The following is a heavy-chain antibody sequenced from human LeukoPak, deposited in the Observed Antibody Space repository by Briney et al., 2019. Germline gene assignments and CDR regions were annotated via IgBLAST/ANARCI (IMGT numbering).Heavy chain of an antibody. V-gene: IGHV3-53*01. J-gene: IGHJ6*03. Sequence: GGSLRLSCAASGFTVSRNYMSGVRQAPGRGLEWVSVIYSGGSTYYADAVKGRFTISRDNSKNTLYLQMNSLRAEDTAVYYCASGSGSYRTPYYYMDVWGTGTTVTVSS. CDR3: ASGSGSYRTPYYYMDV. CDR2: IYSGGST. D-gene: IGHD3-10*01. CDR1: GFTVSRNY.